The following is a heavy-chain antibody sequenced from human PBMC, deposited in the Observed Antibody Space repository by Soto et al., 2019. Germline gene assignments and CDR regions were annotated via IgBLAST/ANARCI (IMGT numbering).Heavy chain of an antibody. Sequence: QVQLVESGGGVVQPGRSLRLSCAASGFTFSSYGMHWVRQAPGKGPEWVTVISYDGSNKYYADSVKGRFTISRDNSKNTLYLQMSSLRAEDTAVYYSAKDLGASGWYGIDSWGQGTLVTVSS. CDR2: ISYDGSNK. CDR1: GFTFSSYG. CDR3: AKDLGASGWYGIDS. V-gene: IGHV3-30*18. J-gene: IGHJ4*02. D-gene: IGHD6-19*01.